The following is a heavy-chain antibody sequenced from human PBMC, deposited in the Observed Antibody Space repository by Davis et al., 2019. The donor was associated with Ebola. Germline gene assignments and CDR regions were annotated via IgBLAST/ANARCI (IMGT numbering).Heavy chain of an antibody. J-gene: IGHJ5*02. Sequence: ASVKVSCKASGYTFTSYDINWVRQATGQGLEWMGWMNPNSGNTGYAQKFQGRVTMTRNTSISTAYMELSSLRSEDTAVYYCAAESLKAATGHHNWFDPWGQGTLVTVSS. CDR1: GYTFTSYD. D-gene: IGHD2-15*01. V-gene: IGHV1-8*01. CDR2: MNPNSGNT. CDR3: AAESLKAATGHHNWFDP.